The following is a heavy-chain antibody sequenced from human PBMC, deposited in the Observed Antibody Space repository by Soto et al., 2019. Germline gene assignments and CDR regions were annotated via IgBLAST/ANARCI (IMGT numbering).Heavy chain of an antibody. CDR3: AKEPVVQGRGWYADF. V-gene: IGHV3-30-3*01. J-gene: IGHJ4*02. Sequence: PGGVLRISWGGSGFTLSRCAIHLGRQALGKGLEWVAVISYDGSNKYYTDSVKGRFTISRDNSKNTLFLQMSSLRVEDTAIYYCAKEPVVQGRGWYADFWGQGTLVTVSS. CDR1: GFTLSRCA. D-gene: IGHD6-19*01. CDR2: ISYDGSNK.